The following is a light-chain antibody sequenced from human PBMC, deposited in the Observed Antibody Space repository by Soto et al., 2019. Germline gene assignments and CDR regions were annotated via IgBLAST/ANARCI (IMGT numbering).Light chain of an antibody. CDR3: CSYRTSSIYV. CDR2: DVS. J-gene: IGLJ1*01. Sequence: QSALTQPASVSASPGQSITISCTGTSSDVGYYNYVSWYQQHPGKAPKLMIYDVSNRPSGVSNRFSGSKSGNTASLTISGLQAEDEDDYYCCSYRTSSIYVFGSGTKLTVL. V-gene: IGLV2-14*03. CDR1: SSDVGYYNY.